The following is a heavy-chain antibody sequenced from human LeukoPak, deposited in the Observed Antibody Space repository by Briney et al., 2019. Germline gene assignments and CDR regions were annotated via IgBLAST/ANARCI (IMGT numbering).Heavy chain of an antibody. CDR2: IRGSGGST. CDR3: AKVREQWLVGIDCFDW. Sequence: PGGSLRLSCAASGFTFSSYTMSWVRQAPGKGLEWVSAIRGSGGSTYYADSVKGRFTISRDNSKNTLYLQMNSLRAEDTAVYFCAKVREQWLVGIDCFDWWDQGPLVTV. D-gene: IGHD6-19*01. CDR1: GFTFSSYT. J-gene: IGHJ4*02. V-gene: IGHV3-23*01.